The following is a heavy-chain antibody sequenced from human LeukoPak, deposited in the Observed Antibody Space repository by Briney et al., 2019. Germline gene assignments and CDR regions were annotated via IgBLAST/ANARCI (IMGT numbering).Heavy chain of an antibody. CDR3: ARREYSSSGNDY. D-gene: IGHD6-6*01. CDR2: IYHSGTT. J-gene: IGHJ4*02. CDR1: GYSFSSGYY. Sequence: PSETLSLTCAVSGYSFSSGYYWGWIRPPPGKGREWIGSIYHSGTTYYSPSLKTRVTISVDTSKNQFSLKLSSVTAADTAVYYCARREYSSSGNDYWGQGTLVTVSS. V-gene: IGHV4-38-2*01.